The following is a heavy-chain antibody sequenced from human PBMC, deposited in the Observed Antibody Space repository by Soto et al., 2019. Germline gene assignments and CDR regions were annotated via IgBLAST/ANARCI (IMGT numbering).Heavy chain of an antibody. J-gene: IGHJ6*02. D-gene: IGHD2-2*01. CDR1: GDTFTGYY. CDR2: INPQTGGT. Sequence: ASVKVSCKASGDTFTGYYIHCVRGVPGQGLEWMGWINPQTGGTSYAQKFQGRVTLSRDTSINTAYLELSRLTFDDAAVYFCARERYQVISDGMDVWGQGTTVTVSS. CDR3: ARERYQVISDGMDV. V-gene: IGHV1-2*02.